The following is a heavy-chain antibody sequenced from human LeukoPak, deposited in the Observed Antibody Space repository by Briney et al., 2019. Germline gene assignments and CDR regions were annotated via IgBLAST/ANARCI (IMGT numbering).Heavy chain of an antibody. J-gene: IGHJ4*02. CDR1: GYTFTSYG. D-gene: IGHD3-16*01. V-gene: IGHV1-18*04. Sequence: ASVKVSCKASGYTFTSYGISWVRQAPGQGLECMGWISAYNGNTNYAQKFQGRVTMTTETSTSTAYMELRSLRSDETAVYYCATEPLRLRLGDTSTDYWGQGTLVTVSS. CDR3: ATEPLRLRLGDTSTDY. CDR2: ISAYNGNT.